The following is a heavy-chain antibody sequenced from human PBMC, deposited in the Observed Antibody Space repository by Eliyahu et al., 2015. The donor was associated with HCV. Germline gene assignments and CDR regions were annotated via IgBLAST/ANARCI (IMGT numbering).Heavy chain of an antibody. CDR3: ASGGGGIAVTGTGGWFDP. V-gene: IGHV4-59*01. J-gene: IGHJ5*02. CDR1: GGSITXYY. CDR2: IHYRGST. Sequence: QVQLQESGPGLVKPSETLSLTCTVSGGSITXYYWSWLRQPPGKGLEWIGYIHYRGSTNYNPSLKSRVTISVDTSKNQFSLKLTSVTAADTAMYYCASGGGGIAVTGTGGWFDPWGQGTLVTVSS. D-gene: IGHD6-19*01.